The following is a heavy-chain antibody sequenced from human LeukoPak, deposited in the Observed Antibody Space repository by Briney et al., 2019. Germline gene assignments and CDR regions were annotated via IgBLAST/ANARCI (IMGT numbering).Heavy chain of an antibody. Sequence: SVKVSCKASGGTFSSYAISWVRQAPGQGLEWMGGIIPIFGTANYAQKFQGRVTFTTDESTSTAYMELSSLRSDDTAVYYCASSAGYDILTAYLLDYWGQGTLVTVSS. V-gene: IGHV1-69*05. CDR1: GGTFSSYA. J-gene: IGHJ4*02. CDR2: IIPIFGTA. CDR3: ASSAGYDILTAYLLDY. D-gene: IGHD3-9*01.